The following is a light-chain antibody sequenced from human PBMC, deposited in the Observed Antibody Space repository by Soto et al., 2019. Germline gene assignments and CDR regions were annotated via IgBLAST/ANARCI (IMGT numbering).Light chain of an antibody. V-gene: IGKV1-39*01. CDR1: QSINTF. Sequence: DIQMTQYTASLSASVGDTVTITCRGSQSINTFLSWYRHKPGKAPELLIYDASTLQIGVPSRFSGSGYGTEFTLTISSLQSEDFATYYCQQRYYIPWTFGQGTMVDI. J-gene: IGKJ1*01. CDR2: DAS. CDR3: QQRYYIPWT.